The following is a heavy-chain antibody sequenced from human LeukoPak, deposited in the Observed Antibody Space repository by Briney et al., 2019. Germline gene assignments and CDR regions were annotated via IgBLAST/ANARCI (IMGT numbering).Heavy chain of an antibody. CDR2: INHSGST. J-gene: IGHJ4*02. Sequence: SETLSLTCAVYGGSFSGYYWSWIRQPPGKGLEWIGEINHSGSTNYNPSLKSRVTISVDTSKNQFSLKLSSVTAADTAVYYCARDLDYYDSSGYIDYWGQGTLVTVSS. CDR3: ARDLDYYDSSGYIDY. V-gene: IGHV4-34*01. CDR1: GGSFSGYY. D-gene: IGHD3-22*01.